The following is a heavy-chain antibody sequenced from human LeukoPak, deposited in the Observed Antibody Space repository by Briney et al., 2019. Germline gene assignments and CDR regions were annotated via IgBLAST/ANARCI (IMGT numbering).Heavy chain of an antibody. J-gene: IGHJ4*02. CDR1: GFTFSSYG. Sequence: GGSLRLSCAASGFTFSSYGMHWVRQAPGKGLEWVAVISYDGSNKYYADSVKGRFTISRDNSKSTLYLQMNGLRVEDTAVYYCAKGQIARSDRFDYWGQGTLVTVSS. V-gene: IGHV3-30*18. CDR2: ISYDGSNK. CDR3: AKGQIARSDRFDY. D-gene: IGHD2-21*01.